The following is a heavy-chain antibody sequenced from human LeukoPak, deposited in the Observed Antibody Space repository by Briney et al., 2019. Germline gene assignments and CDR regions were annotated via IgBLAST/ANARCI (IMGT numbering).Heavy chain of an antibody. Sequence: ASVKVSCKASGGTFSSYAISWVRQAPGQGLEWMGGIIPIFGAANYAQKFQGRVTITADESTSTAYMELSSLRSEDTAVYYCARGSLEYSSSSPLDYWGQGTLVTVSS. J-gene: IGHJ4*02. D-gene: IGHD6-6*01. CDR1: GGTFSSYA. V-gene: IGHV1-69*13. CDR3: ARGSLEYSSSSPLDY. CDR2: IIPIFGAA.